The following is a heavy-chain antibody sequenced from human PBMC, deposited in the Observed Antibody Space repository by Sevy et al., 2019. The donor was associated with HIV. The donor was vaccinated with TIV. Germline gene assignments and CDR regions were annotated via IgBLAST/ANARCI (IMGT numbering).Heavy chain of an antibody. Sequence: GGSLRLSCEASGFTFSSYWMHWVRQSPGKGLVWVSRISSDGSPTNYADSVKGRFTISRDNAKNTLYLQMNSQRAEDTALYYCASGYSYGYGMDVWGQGTTVTVSS. CDR2: ISSDGSPT. J-gene: IGHJ6*02. V-gene: IGHV3-74*01. D-gene: IGHD5-18*01. CDR1: GFTFSSYW. CDR3: ASGYSYGYGMDV.